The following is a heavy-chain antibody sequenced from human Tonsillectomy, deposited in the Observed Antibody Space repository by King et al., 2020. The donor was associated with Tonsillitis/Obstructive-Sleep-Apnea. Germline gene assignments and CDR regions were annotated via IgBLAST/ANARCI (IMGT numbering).Heavy chain of an antibody. CDR3: AREGDIVVVSVAIDSYYYGMDV. Sequence: QLVQSGAEVKKPGSSVKVSCKASGGTFDSYALSWVRQAPGQGLEWMGGIIPILGIADYEQKFQGRVTITADRSTSTAYMELRSLRAEDTAVYYVAREGDIVVVSVAIDSYYYGMDVWGQGTTVTVSS. V-gene: IGHV1-69*10. CDR2: IIPILGIA. D-gene: IGHD2-2*02. J-gene: IGHJ6*02. CDR1: GGTFDSYA.